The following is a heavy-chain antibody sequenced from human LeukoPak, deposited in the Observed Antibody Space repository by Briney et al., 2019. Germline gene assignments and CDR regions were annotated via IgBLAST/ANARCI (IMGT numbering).Heavy chain of an antibody. D-gene: IGHD3-3*01. Sequence: SETLSLTCTVSGGSISGHYWSWIRQPPGKGLEWIGFIYSSGSSHYNASLKSRVTISVDSSMTQFSLNLTSVTAADTALYYCARAQASGITMFGVVPYFELWGRGTLVTVSS. CDR3: ARAQASGITMFGVVPYFEL. CDR1: GGSISGHY. V-gene: IGHV4-59*11. CDR2: IYSSGSS. J-gene: IGHJ2*01.